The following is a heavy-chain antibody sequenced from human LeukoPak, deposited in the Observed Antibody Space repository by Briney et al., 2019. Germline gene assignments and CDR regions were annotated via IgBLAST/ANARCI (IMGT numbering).Heavy chain of an antibody. Sequence: SETLSLTCTVSGGSISSHYWSWIRQPPGKGLEWIGYIYYSGSTNYNPSLKSRVTISVDTSKNQFSLKLSSVTAADTAVYYCARGPADFWSGYRDYWGQGTLVTVSS. CDR1: GGSISSHY. CDR2: IYYSGST. J-gene: IGHJ4*02. D-gene: IGHD3-3*01. CDR3: ARGPADFWSGYRDY. V-gene: IGHV4-59*11.